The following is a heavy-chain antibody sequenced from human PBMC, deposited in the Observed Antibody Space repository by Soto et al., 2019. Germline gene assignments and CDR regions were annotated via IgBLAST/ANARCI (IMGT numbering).Heavy chain of an antibody. CDR1: GGSISSYY. CDR2: IYYSGST. D-gene: IGHD5-18*01. Sequence: SETLSLTCTVSGGSISSYYWSWIRQPPGKGLEWIGYIYYSGSTNYNPSLKSRVTISVDTSKNQFSLKLSSVTAADTAVYYCAGDGGIQLYDYWGQGTLVTVSS. V-gene: IGHV4-59*01. CDR3: AGDGGIQLYDY. J-gene: IGHJ4*02.